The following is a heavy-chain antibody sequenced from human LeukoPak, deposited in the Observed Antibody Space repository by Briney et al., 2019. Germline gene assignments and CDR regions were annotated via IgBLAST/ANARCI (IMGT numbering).Heavy chain of an antibody. CDR2: IYYSGST. V-gene: IGHV4-59*01. CDR3: ARFYGDRLFDY. Sequence: SETLSLTCTVSGGSISSYYWNWIRQPPGKGLEWIGYIYYSGSTNYNPSLKSRVTISVDTSKNQFSLKLGSVTAADTAVYYCARFYGDRLFDYWGQGTLVTVSS. CDR1: GGSISSYY. D-gene: IGHD4-17*01. J-gene: IGHJ4*02.